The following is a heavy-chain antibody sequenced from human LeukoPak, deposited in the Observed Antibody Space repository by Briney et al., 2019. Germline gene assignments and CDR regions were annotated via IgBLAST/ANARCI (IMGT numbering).Heavy chain of an antibody. J-gene: IGHJ4*02. CDR2: IYYSGST. CDR3: ARGLEAPGASPYFDY. D-gene: IGHD3-16*01. Sequence: SETLSLTCTVSGGSISSYYWSWIRQPPGKGLEWIGYIYYSGSTNYNPSLKSRVTISVDTSKNQFSLKLSSVTAADTAVYYCARGLEAPGASPYFDYWGQGTLVTVSS. V-gene: IGHV4-59*01. CDR1: GGSISSYY.